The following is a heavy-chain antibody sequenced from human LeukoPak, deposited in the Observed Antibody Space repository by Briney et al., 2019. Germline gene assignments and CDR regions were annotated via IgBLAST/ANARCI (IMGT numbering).Heavy chain of an antibody. D-gene: IGHD1-26*01. CDR3: ARHGGSYYRPFDY. V-gene: IGHV4-39*01. Sequence: SETLSLTCTVSGGSISGSTYYWGWIRQPPGKGLEWIGTIFYSGITYYNPSLKSRVTISVDTSKNQFSLKLGSVTAADTAVYYCARHGGSYYRPFDYWGQGTLVTVSS. CDR2: IFYSGIT. CDR1: GGSISGSTYY. J-gene: IGHJ4*02.